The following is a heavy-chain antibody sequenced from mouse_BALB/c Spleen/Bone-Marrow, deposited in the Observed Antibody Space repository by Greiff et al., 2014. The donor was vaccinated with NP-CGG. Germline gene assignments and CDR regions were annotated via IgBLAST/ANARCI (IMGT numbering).Heavy chain of an antibody. J-gene: IGHJ4*01. CDR2: INPYNDGT. CDR1: GYTFTSYV. D-gene: IGHD1-1*01. Sequence: EVQLQQSGPELVKPGASVKMSCKASGYTFTSYVMHWVKQKPGQGLEWIGYINPYNDGTKYNEKFKGKATLTSDKSSSTAYMELSSLTSEDSAVYYCAREGGYYGSLYAMGYWGQGTSVTVPS. V-gene: IGHV1-14*01. CDR3: AREGGYYGSLYAMGY.